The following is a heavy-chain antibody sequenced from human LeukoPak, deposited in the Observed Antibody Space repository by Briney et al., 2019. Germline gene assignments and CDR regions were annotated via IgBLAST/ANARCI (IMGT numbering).Heavy chain of an antibody. D-gene: IGHD3-10*01. Sequence: SETLSLTCTVSGGSISSYYWSWIRQPAGKGLEWIGRIYTSGSITYNPSLKSRVSMSVDTSRNQFSLKLSSVTAADTAVYYCARDSGTTGEVKFDPWGQGTLVTVSS. V-gene: IGHV4-4*07. J-gene: IGHJ5*02. CDR3: ARDSGTTGEVKFDP. CDR1: GGSISSYY. CDR2: IYTSGSI.